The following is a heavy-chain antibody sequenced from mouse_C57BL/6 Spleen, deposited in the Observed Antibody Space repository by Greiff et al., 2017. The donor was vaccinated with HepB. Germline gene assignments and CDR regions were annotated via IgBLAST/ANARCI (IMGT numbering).Heavy chain of an antibody. Sequence: EVQVVESGGGLVKPGGSLKLSCAASGFTFSDYGMHWVRRAPEKELEWVAYISSGSSTIYYADTVKGRFTISRDNAKNTLFLQMTSLRSEDTAMYYCAREDGYDVGWYFDVWGTGTTVTVSS. D-gene: IGHD2-2*01. CDR2: ISSGSSTI. J-gene: IGHJ1*03. CDR3: AREDGYDVGWYFDV. CDR1: GFTFSDYG. V-gene: IGHV5-17*01.